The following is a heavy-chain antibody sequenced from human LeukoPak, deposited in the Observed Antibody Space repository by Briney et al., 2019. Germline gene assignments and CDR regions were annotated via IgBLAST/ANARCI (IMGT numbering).Heavy chain of an antibody. CDR2: IYSGGST. CDR3: ARLSI. V-gene: IGHV3-66*04. D-gene: IGHD2-2*01. J-gene: IGHJ4*02. Sequence: ETLSLTCAVYGGSFSGYYMSWVRQAPGKGLEWVSVIYSGGSTYYADSVKGRFTISRDNSKNTLYLQMNSLRAEDTAVYYCARLSIWGQGTLVTVSS. CDR1: GGSFSGYY.